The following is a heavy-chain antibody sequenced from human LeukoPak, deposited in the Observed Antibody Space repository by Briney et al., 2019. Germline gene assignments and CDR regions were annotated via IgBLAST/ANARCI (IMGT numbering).Heavy chain of an antibody. CDR3: ARAGLVGALDY. Sequence: GGSLRLSCAASGFTFSSYAMSWVRQAPGKGLEWVSSISSSSSYIYYADSVKGRFTISRDNAKNSLYLQMNSLRAEDTAVYYCARAGLVGALDYWGQGTLVTVSS. CDR2: ISSSSSYI. CDR1: GFTFSSYA. V-gene: IGHV3-21*01. J-gene: IGHJ4*02. D-gene: IGHD1-26*01.